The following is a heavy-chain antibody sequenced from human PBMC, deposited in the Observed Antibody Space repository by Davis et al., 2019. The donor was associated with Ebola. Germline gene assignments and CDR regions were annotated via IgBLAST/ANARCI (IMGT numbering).Heavy chain of an antibody. J-gene: IGHJ6*02. D-gene: IGHD3-10*01. CDR2: LNPNSGGT. CDR1: GYTFTGYY. V-gene: IGHV1-2*04. Sequence: AASVKVSCKASGYTFTGYYMHWVRQAPGQGLEWMGWLNPNSGGTNYAQKFQGWVTMTRDTSISTAYMELSRLRSDDTAVYYCVRESVYYYGSGSYSYGMDVWGQGTTVTVSS. CDR3: VRESVYYYGSGSYSYGMDV.